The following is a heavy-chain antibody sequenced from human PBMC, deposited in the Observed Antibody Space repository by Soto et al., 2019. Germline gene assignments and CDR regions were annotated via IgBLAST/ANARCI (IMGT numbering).Heavy chain of an antibody. CDR1: GFTFMCYG. D-gene: IGHD3-16*01. CDR2: ISSSSSYI. V-gene: IGHV3-21*04. Sequence: GGSLRLSCAASGFTFMCYGMNWVRQAPGKGLEWVSSISSSSSYIYYADSVKGRFTISRDNAKNSLYLQMNSLRAEDTAVYYCAKEGGRGGGYFDYWGQGTLVTVSS. CDR3: AKEGGRGGGYFDY. J-gene: IGHJ4*02.